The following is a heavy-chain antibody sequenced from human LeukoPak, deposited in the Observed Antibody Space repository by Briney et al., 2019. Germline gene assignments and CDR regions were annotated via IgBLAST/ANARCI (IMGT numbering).Heavy chain of an antibody. CDR3: ARAISWNGAQGHMDV. V-gene: IGHV3-74*03. CDR2: INSDGRNI. D-gene: IGHD1-1*01. CDR1: GFSFSDYR. J-gene: IGHJ6*03. Sequence: GGSLRLSCAASGFSFSDYRMHWVRQAPGKGLVWVSRINSDGRNIAYADSVKGRFTISRDNAKNTLYLEMNSLTIEDTAVYYCARAISWNGAQGHMDVWGKGTTVTVS.